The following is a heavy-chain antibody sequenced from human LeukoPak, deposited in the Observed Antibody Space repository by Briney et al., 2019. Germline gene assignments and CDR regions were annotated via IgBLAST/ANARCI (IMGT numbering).Heavy chain of an antibody. CDR2: IYHSGST. CDR3: ARGSIAAGWYYFDY. CDR1: GGSISSSNW. Sequence: SGTLSLTCAVSGGSISSSNWWSWVRQPPGKGLEWIGEIYHSGSTNYNPSLKSRVTISADKSKNQFSLKLSSVTAADTAVYYCARGSIAAGWYYFDYWGQGTLVTVSS. V-gene: IGHV4-4*02. D-gene: IGHD6-13*01. J-gene: IGHJ4*02.